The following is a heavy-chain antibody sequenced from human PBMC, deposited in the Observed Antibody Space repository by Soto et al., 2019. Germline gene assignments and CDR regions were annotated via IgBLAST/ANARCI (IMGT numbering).Heavy chain of an antibody. D-gene: IGHD3-22*01. CDR1: GFTFSGYA. CDR3: AKGTDSNGYYYGAFDI. V-gene: IGHV3-23*01. CDR2: ISGSGAST. Sequence: PGGSLRLSCAASGFTFSGYAMSWVRQAPGKGLEWVSGISGSGASTYYADSVKGRFTISRDNSKNTLYLQMNSLRAEDTAVYYCAKGTDSNGYYYGAFDIWGQGTMVTVSS. J-gene: IGHJ3*02.